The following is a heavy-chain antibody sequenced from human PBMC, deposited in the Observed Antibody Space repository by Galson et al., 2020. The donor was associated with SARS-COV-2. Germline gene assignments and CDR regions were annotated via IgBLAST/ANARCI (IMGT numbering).Heavy chain of an antibody. CDR1: GFTFSNYA. V-gene: IGHV3-30-3*01. J-gene: IGHJ4*02. CDR3: ARDLDLNYYHSSEVFDY. D-gene: IGHD3-22*01. CDR2: ISYDGSDK. Sequence: GGSLRLSCEASGFTFSNYAMHWVRQAPGKGLEWVAVISYDGSDKDYADSVKGRFTISRDNSKNTLFLQMNSLRAEDTAVFYCARDLDLNYYHSSEVFDYWGQGTLVTVSS.